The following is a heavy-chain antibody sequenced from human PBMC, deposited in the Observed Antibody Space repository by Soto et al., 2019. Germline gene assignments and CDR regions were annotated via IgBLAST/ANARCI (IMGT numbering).Heavy chain of an antibody. Sequence: XSVKVSCKASGCTFTSYGISWVRQAPGQGLEGMGWISAYNGNTNYAQKLQGRVTMTTDTSTSTAYMELRSLRSDDTAVYYCARDSNDYVWGSYRYNPYFDYWGQGTLVTVSS. CDR1: GCTFTSYG. D-gene: IGHD3-16*02. CDR3: ARDSNDYVWGSYRYNPYFDY. CDR2: ISAYNGNT. V-gene: IGHV1-18*04. J-gene: IGHJ4*02.